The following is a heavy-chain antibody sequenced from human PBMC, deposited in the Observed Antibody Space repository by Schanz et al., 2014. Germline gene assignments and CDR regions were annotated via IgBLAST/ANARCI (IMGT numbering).Heavy chain of an antibody. D-gene: IGHD2-15*01. CDR2: INGNGGIT. J-gene: IGHJ4*02. Sequence: EVQLLESGGALVQPGGSLRLSCSASGFTFSTYAMSWVRQAPGKGLEWVSAINGNGGITYYADPVKGRFTISRDNSRNTVYLQMSSLRAEDTAVYYCVKDDRGDVVVVAANYWGQGAQXIVSS. CDR1: GFTFSTYA. CDR3: VKDDRGDVVVVAANY. V-gene: IGHV3-23*01.